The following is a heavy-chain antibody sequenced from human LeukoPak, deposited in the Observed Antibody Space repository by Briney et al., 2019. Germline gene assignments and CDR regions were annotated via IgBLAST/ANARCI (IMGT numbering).Heavy chain of an antibody. V-gene: IGHV3-23*01. D-gene: IGHD3-10*01. CDR3: GKTFGSGDY. CDR1: GFTFSTHF. Sequence: GGSLRLSYAAAGAASGFTFSTHFLNWVRQAPGKGLEWVSGISGDGDYTYYADSVKGRFTASRDNSRKTLYLQLNNLRVEDTAMYYCGKTFGSGDYWGQGALVTVSS. J-gene: IGHJ4*02. CDR2: ISGDGDYT.